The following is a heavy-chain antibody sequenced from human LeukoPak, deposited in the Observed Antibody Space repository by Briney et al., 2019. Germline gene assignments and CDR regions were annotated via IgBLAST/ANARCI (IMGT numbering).Heavy chain of an antibody. J-gene: IGHJ5*02. CDR3: ARERTGYCSSTSCPPLLEGP. Sequence: SETLALTCTVSGGSITSFYWSWIRPPPGKGLEWIGYIYYSGSTNYNPSLKSRVSISIDTSKNQFSLKLSSVTAADTAVYYCARERTGYCSSTSCPPLLEGPWGQGTLVTVSS. CDR1: GGSITSFY. V-gene: IGHV4-59*01. CDR2: IYYSGST. D-gene: IGHD2-2*01.